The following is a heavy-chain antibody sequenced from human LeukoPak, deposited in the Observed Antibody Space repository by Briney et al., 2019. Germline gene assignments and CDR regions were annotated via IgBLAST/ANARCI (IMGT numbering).Heavy chain of an antibody. V-gene: IGHV3-23*01. D-gene: IGHD2-8*01. CDR1: GFTFSSYA. CDR2: ISGSGGLT. J-gene: IGHJ4*02. Sequence: PGASLRLSCAASGFTFSSYAMSWVRQAPGKGLEWVSDISGSGGLTYYADSVKGRFTMSRDNSKNTLYLQMNSLRAEDTAVYYCAKTTNPDFWGQGTLVTVSS. CDR3: AKTTNPDF.